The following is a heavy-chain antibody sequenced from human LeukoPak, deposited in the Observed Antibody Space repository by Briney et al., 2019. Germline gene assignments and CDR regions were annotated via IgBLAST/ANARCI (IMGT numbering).Heavy chain of an antibody. CDR1: GYTFTSYG. D-gene: IGHD3-3*01. J-gene: IGHJ3*02. CDR2: ITAYKGNT. V-gene: IGHV1-18*01. Sequence: ASVKVSCKASGYTFTSYGTSWVRHTPGQGHERMGWITAYKGNTNYAQKLQGRVTMTTDTSTSTAYMELRSLRSDDTAVYYCARDWDDFWSGYLQDDAFDIWGQGTMVTVSS. CDR3: ARDWDDFWSGYLQDDAFDI.